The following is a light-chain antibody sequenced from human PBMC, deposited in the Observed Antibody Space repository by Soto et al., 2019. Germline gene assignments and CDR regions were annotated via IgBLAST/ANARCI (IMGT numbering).Light chain of an antibody. J-gene: IGKJ1*01. CDR2: DAS. CDR1: QGISSW. CDR3: QQHNGYSERM. Sequence: IRMTQSPSSFSASTGDRVTITCRASQGISSWLAWYQQKPGKAPKLLIYDASSLESGVPSRFSGSGSGTEFTLTISSLQPDDFATYYCQQHNGYSERMFGQGTKVDIK. V-gene: IGKV1-5*01.